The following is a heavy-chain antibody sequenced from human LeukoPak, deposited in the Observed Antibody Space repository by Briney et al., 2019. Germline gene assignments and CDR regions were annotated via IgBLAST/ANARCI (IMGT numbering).Heavy chain of an antibody. D-gene: IGHD3-22*01. J-gene: IGHJ4*02. CDR3: AKDIGRYYDSSGYYDY. V-gene: IGHV3-9*01. CDR2: ISWNSGSI. CDR1: GFTFDDYT. Sequence: GRSLRLSCAASGFTFDDYTMHWVRQAPGKGLEWVPGISWNSGSIGYADSVKGRFTISRDNAKNSLYLQMNSLRAEDTALYYCAKDIGRYYDSSGYYDYWGQGTLVTVSS.